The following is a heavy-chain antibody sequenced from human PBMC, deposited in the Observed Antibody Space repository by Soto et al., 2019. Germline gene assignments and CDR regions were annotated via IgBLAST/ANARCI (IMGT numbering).Heavy chain of an antibody. CDR2: ISSSSSYT. CDR3: ARDPNKQLVYDY. D-gene: IGHD6-6*01. J-gene: IGHJ4*02. Sequence: GGSLRLSCAASGFTFSDYYMSWIRQAPGKGLEWVSYISSSSSYTNYADSVKGRFTISRDNAKNSLYLQMNSLRAEDTAVYYCARDPNKQLVYDYWGQGTLVTVSS. CDR1: GFTFSDYY. V-gene: IGHV3-11*06.